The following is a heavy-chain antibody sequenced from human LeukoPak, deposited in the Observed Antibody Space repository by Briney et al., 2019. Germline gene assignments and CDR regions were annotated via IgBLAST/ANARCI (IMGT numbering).Heavy chain of an antibody. J-gene: IGHJ3*02. Sequence: SVTLSLTCTVSGDSIRSYYWSWIRQPPGKGLEWIGYIYYSGSTNHNPSLKSRVTISVDTSKNQFSLKLSSVTAADTAVYYCARAYYYGSGSYAFDIWGQGTMVTVSS. CDR3: ARAYYYGSGSYAFDI. CDR2: IYYSGST. D-gene: IGHD3-10*01. CDR1: GDSIRSYY. V-gene: IGHV4-59*01.